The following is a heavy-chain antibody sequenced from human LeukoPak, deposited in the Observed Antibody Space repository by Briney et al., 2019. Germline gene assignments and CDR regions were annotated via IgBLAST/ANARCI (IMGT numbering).Heavy chain of an antibody. CDR1: GGSFSGYY. CDR2: INHSGGT. J-gene: IGHJ6*03. CDR3: ASLRRDGYNYYTYYYYYMDV. V-gene: IGHV4-34*01. Sequence: SETLSPTCAVYGGSFSGYYWSWIRQPPGKGLEWIGEINHSGGTNYNPSLKSRVTISVDTSKNQSSLKLSSVTAADTAVYYCASLRRDGYNYYTYYYYYMDVWGKGTTVTVSS. D-gene: IGHD5-24*01.